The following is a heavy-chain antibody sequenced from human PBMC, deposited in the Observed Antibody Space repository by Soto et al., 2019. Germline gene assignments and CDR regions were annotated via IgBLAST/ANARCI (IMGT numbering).Heavy chain of an antibody. V-gene: IGHV3-30*18. CDR2: ISYDGSNK. J-gene: IGHJ4*02. CDR3: AKELVRYYDILTGYMDY. D-gene: IGHD3-9*01. CDR1: GFTFSSYG. Sequence: QVQLVESGGGVVQPGRSLRLSCAASGFTFSSYGMHWVHQAPGKGLEWVAVISYDGSNKYYADSVKGRFTISRDNSKNTLYLQMNSLRAEDTAVYYCAKELVRYYDILTGYMDYWGQGTLVTVSS.